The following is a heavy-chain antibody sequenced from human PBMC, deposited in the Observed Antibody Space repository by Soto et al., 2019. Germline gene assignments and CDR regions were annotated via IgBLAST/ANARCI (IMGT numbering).Heavy chain of an antibody. CDR1: GGSISSGGYS. D-gene: IGHD5-12*01. V-gene: IGHV4-30-2*01. CDR3: DRTSYDYWLDP. Sequence: SETLSLTCAVSGGSISSGGYSWSWIRQPPGKGLEWIGYIYHSGSTYYNPSLKSRVTISVDRSKNQFSLKLSSVTAADTAVYYCDRTSYDYWLDPCGQGALVAVSS. J-gene: IGHJ5*02. CDR2: IYHSGST.